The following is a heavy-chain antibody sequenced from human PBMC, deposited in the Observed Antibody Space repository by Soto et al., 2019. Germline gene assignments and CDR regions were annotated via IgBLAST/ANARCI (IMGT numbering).Heavy chain of an antibody. D-gene: IGHD4-17*01. CDR3: ARDLPLMTTEDNWFDP. J-gene: IGHJ5*02. Sequence: QVQLVQSGAEVKKPGSSVKVSCKASGGTFSSYAIRWVRQAPGQGLEWMGGIIPIFGTANYAQKFQGRVTISADESTSTAYMELSSLRSEDTAVYYFARDLPLMTTEDNWFDPWGQGTLVTVSS. CDR1: GGTFSSYA. CDR2: IIPIFGTA. V-gene: IGHV1-69*12.